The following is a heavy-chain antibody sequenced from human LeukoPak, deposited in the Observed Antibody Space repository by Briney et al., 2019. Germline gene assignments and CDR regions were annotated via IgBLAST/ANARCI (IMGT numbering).Heavy chain of an antibody. CDR1: GFIFSDYY. V-gene: IGHV3-11*01. D-gene: IGHD2-21*02. CDR2: INYNGGTI. Sequence: PGGSLRLSCAASGFIFSDYYMTWIRQAPGKGLEWVSYINYNGGTIYYADSVKGRFTISRDNSKNTLYLQMNSLRAEDTAVYYCAKAARSDSTDYWGQGTLVTVSS. J-gene: IGHJ4*02. CDR3: AKAARSDSTDY.